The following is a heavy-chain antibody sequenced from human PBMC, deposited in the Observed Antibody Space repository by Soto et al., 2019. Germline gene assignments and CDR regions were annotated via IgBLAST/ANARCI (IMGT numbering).Heavy chain of an antibody. D-gene: IGHD6-13*01. CDR1: GGTFRSYA. Sequence: QVQLVQSGAEVKKPGSSVKVSCKASGGTFRSYAISWVRQAPGQGLEWMGGIIPIVGTANYAQTFQGRVTITADQSTSSADMELSRLISEDTAVYYCARNDLGQQLGPDYLTFDLWGRGTLVTVSS. CDR3: ARNDLGQQLGPDYLTFDL. CDR2: IIPIVGTA. J-gene: IGHJ2*01. V-gene: IGHV1-69*01.